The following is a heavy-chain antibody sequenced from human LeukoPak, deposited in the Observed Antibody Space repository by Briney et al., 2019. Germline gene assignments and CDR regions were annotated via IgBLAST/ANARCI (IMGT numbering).Heavy chain of an antibody. CDR2: IYYGGST. D-gene: IGHD3-22*01. CDR1: GGSFSGYY. V-gene: IGHV4-59*12. Sequence: PSETLSLTCAVYGGSFSGYYWSWIRQPPGKGLEWIGYIYYGGSTNYNPSLKSRLTISVDTSKNQISLKLNSVTASDTAVYYCARDPAYYCDTTAYAFDLWGQGTMVTVSS. J-gene: IGHJ3*01. CDR3: ARDPAYYCDTTAYAFDL.